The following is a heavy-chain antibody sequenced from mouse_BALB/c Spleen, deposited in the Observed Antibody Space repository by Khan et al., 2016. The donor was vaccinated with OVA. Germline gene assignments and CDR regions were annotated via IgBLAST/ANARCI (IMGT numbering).Heavy chain of an antibody. J-gene: IGHJ4*01. D-gene: IGHD2-4*01. CDR3: AKSDYDVDYYAMDY. CDR2: IWRGGST. Sequence: VELVESGPSLVQPSQSLSITCTVSGFSLTSYGVHWVRQSPGKGLEWLGVIWRGGSTDYNAAFMSRLSITKDNSKSQVFFKMNSLQADDNAIYYCAKSDYDVDYYAMDYWGQGGSVTVSS. CDR1: GFSLTSYG. V-gene: IGHV2-5-1*01.